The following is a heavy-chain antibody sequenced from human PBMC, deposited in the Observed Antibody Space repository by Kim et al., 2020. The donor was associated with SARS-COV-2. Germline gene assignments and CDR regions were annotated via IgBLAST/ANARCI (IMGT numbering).Heavy chain of an antibody. J-gene: IGHJ4*02. CDR2: ISSSSSYT. Sequence: GGSLRLSCAASGFTFSDYYMSWIRQAPGKGLEWVSYISSSSSYTNYADSVKGRFTISRDNAKNSLYLQMNSLRAEDTAVYYCARSLYSSPPYYFDYWGQGTLVTVSS. CDR1: GFTFSDYY. CDR3: ARSLYSSPPYYFDY. D-gene: IGHD6-13*01. V-gene: IGHV3-11*06.